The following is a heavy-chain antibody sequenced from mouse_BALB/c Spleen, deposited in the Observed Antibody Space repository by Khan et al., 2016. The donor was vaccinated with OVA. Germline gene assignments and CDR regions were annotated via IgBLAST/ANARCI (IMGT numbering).Heavy chain of an antibody. Sequence: VQLQESGAELAKPGASVKMSCKASGYTFLNYWILWVKQRPGQGLEWIGYINPSTGYTEYNQNFKDKATLTADKSSSTAYMQLSSLTSEDSAVFYCARRGRRWDFDYWGQGTTLTVSS. CDR2: INPSTGYT. CDR3: ARRGRRWDFDY. J-gene: IGHJ2*01. D-gene: IGHD1-1*01. V-gene: IGHV1-7*01. CDR1: GYTFLNYW.